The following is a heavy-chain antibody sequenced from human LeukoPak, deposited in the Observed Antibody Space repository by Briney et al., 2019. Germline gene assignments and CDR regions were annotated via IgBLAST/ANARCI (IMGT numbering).Heavy chain of an antibody. CDR1: GYTFTGYY. J-gene: IGHJ5*02. Sequence: GASVKVSCKASGYTFTGYYMHWVRQAPGQGLEWMGWINPNSGGTNYAQKFQGRVTITRNTSISTAYMELSSLRSEDTAVYYCARGSVVPAAMWFDPWGQGTLVTVSS. CDR2: INPNSGGT. V-gene: IGHV1-2*02. D-gene: IGHD2-2*01. CDR3: ARGSVVPAAMWFDP.